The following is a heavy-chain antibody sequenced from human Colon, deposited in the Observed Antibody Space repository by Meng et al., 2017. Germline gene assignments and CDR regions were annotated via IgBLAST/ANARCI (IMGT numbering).Heavy chain of an antibody. J-gene: IGHJ4*02. CDR3: ARDHGYNSLDY. V-gene: IGHV3-11*04. Sequence: GESLKISCAGSGFIFSDYYMSWIRQAPGKGLEWVSYISIRGDTKYYADSVKGRFTVSRDNGLNSLYLQMNNLRAEDTGIYFCARDHGYNSLDYWGQGKLVTVSS. CDR2: ISIRGDTK. D-gene: IGHD5-24*01. CDR1: GFIFSDYY.